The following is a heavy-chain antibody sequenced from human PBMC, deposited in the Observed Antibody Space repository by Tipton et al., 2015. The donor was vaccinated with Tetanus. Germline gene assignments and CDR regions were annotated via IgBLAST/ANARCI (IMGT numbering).Heavy chain of an antibody. D-gene: IGHD2-2*01. J-gene: IGHJ3*01. CDR1: GDYLSDYY. CDR3: ARRSYCSSSRCFDAFDL. Sequence: TLSLTCGVFGDYLSDYYWTWVRQPPGKGLEWIGEIQRGGSTNYNPSLKSRVSMSLDTSKNQISLKLSSVTAADTAVYYCARRSYCSSSRCFDAFDLWGQGTMVTVSS. CDR2: IQRGGST. V-gene: IGHV4-34*01.